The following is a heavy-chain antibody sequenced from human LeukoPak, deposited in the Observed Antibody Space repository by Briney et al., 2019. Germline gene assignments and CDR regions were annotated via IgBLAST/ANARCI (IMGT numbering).Heavy chain of an antibody. CDR2: INPNSGGT. V-gene: IGHV1-2*02. CDR3: ARNTYYYDSSAGTFDF. Sequence: ASVKVSCKASGYTFTDYSMHWVRQAPGQGLEWMVWINPNSGGTNYAQKFQGRVTMTRDTSISTAYMELSRLRSDDTAVFYCARNTYYYDSSAGTFDFWGQGTLVTVSS. D-gene: IGHD3-22*01. CDR1: GYTFTDYS. J-gene: IGHJ4*02.